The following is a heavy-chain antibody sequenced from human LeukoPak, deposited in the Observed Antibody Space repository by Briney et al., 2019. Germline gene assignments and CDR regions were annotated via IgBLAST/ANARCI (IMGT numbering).Heavy chain of an antibody. CDR1: GFSLTSTGMC. CDR3: ARRRTGDYFDY. J-gene: IGHJ4*02. Sequence: SGPALVKPTQTLTLTCTFSGFSLTSTGMCVSWIRQPPGKALEWLARIDWDDDKYYSTSLKTRLTISKDASKNQVVLTMTNMDPVDTATYYCARRRTGDYFDYWGQGTLVTVSS. CDR2: IDWDDDK. D-gene: IGHD3/OR15-3a*01. V-gene: IGHV2-70*11.